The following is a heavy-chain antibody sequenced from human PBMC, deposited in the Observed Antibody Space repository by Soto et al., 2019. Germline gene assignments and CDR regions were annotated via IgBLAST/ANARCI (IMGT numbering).Heavy chain of an antibody. J-gene: IGHJ6*02. D-gene: IGHD1-26*01. CDR2: IIPIFGTA. Sequence: SVKVPCKASGGTFSSYAISWVRQAPGQGLEWMGGIIPIFGTANYAQKFQGRVTITADESTSTAYMELSSLRSEDTAVYYWASEPTDAEGRELAPYYYYGMDVWGQGTTVTVSS. CDR3: ASEPTDAEGRELAPYYYYGMDV. CDR1: GGTFSSYA. V-gene: IGHV1-69*13.